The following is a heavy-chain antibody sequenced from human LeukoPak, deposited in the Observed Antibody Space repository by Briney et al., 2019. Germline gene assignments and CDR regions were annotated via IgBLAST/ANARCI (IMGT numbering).Heavy chain of an antibody. J-gene: IGHJ3*02. CDR2: ISYDGSNK. D-gene: IGHD4-23*01. CDR1: GFTFSSYA. CDR3: AKDRLLGYGGNSDAFDI. V-gene: IGHV3-30*04. Sequence: GGSLRLSCAASGFTFSSYAMHWVRQAPGKGLEWVAVISYDGSNKYYADSVKGRFSISRDNSKNTLYLQMNSLRAEDTAVYYCAKDRLLGYGGNSDAFDIWGQGTMVTVSS.